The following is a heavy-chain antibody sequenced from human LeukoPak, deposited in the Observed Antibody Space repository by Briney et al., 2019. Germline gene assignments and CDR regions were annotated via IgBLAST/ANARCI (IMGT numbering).Heavy chain of an antibody. CDR1: GGSISSSSYY. V-gene: IGHV4-39*07. CDR3: ASGTVVTPEVSVAFDI. D-gene: IGHD4-23*01. CDR2: IYYSGST. J-gene: IGHJ3*02. Sequence: PSETLSLTCTVSGGSISSSSYYWGWIRQPPGKGLEWIGSIYYSGSTYYNPSLKSRVTISVDTSKNQFSLKLSSVTAADTAVYYCASGTVVTPEVSVAFDIWGQGTMVTVSS.